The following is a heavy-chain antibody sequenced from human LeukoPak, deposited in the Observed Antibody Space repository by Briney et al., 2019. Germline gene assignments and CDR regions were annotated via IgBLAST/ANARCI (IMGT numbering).Heavy chain of an antibody. CDR1: GFTFYDYA. J-gene: IGHJ4*02. D-gene: IGHD5-18*01. CDR3: AKVRGYSYGYFDY. Sequence: GGSLRLSCAASGFTFYDYAMHWVRQAPGKGLEWVSGISWNSGSIGYADSVKGRFTISRDNAKNSLYLQMNSLRAEDTALYYCAKVRGYSYGYFDYWGQGTLVTASS. CDR2: ISWNSGSI. V-gene: IGHV3-9*01.